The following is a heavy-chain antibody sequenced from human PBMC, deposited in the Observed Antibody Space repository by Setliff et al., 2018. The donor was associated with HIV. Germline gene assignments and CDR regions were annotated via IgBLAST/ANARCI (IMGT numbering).Heavy chain of an antibody. J-gene: IGHJ4*02. D-gene: IGHD4-4*01. CDR1: GDTFNSHA. Sequence: SVKVSCKASGDTFNSHAISWVRQAPGQGLEWMGGIIPIFGTPNYAQKFKGRLTITADESTSTAYMELSSLRSEDTAVYYCAPIDPFPHDYSNSSFDYWGQGTLVTVSS. V-gene: IGHV1-69*13. CDR3: APIDPFPHDYSNSSFDY. CDR2: IIPIFGTP.